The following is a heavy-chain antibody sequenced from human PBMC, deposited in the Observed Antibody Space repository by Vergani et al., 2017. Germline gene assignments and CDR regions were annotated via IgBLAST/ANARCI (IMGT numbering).Heavy chain of an antibody. CDR1: GGSISSNSYY. CDR3: ARQRQSWYRSSQLYVQH. Sequence: QLQLQESGPGLVKPSETLSLTCTVSGGSISSNSYYWGWIRQPPGKGLEWIGAIYYSGSTYHNPSLKSRVTISVDTSKNQFSLKLSSVTAADTAVYYWARQRQSWYRSSQLYVQHWGQGTLVTVSS. V-gene: IGHV4-39*01. J-gene: IGHJ1*01. CDR2: IYYSGST. D-gene: IGHD6-13*01.